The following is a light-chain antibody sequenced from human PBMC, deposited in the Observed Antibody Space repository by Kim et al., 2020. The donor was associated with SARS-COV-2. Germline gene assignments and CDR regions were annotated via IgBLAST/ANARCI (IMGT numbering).Light chain of an antibody. CDR2: GPS. J-gene: IGKJ2*01. CDR3: QQYNKWPYT. CDR1: QSVIST. V-gene: IGKV3-15*01. Sequence: ASPGERSTRSCRAGQSVISTLAWYQQNPCQAPRLLIYGPSTRATGIPARFSGSGSGTEFTLTISSLQSEDFEFYYCQQYNKWPYTFGQGTKLEI.